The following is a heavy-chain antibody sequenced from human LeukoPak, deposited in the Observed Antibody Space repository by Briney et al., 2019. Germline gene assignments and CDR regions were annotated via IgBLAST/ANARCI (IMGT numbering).Heavy chain of an antibody. D-gene: IGHD6-13*01. Sequence: GGSLRLSCAASGFTFSSYSMNWVRQAPGKGLEWVSYISSSSSTIYYADSVKGRFTISRDNAKNSLYLQVNSLRAEDTAVYYCARGLGSSWFDRFDIWGQGTMVTVSS. V-gene: IGHV3-48*01. J-gene: IGHJ3*02. CDR1: GFTFSSYS. CDR2: ISSSSSTI. CDR3: ARGLGSSWFDRFDI.